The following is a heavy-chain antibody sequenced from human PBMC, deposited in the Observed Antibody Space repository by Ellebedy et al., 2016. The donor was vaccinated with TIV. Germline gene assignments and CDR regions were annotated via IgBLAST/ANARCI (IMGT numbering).Heavy chain of an antibody. CDR2: MSYDRGLT. CDR1: GFILSNYP. Sequence: GGSLRLXCAASGFILSNYPMHWVRQAPGKGPEWVAGMSYDRGLTFYADSVKGRFTISRDDSGNTLHLQINSLRPDDTAVYYCAKVCCTPPYLDSWGQGTLVTVAS. CDR3: AKVCCTPPYLDS. J-gene: IGHJ4*02. D-gene: IGHD2-8*01. V-gene: IGHV3-30*04.